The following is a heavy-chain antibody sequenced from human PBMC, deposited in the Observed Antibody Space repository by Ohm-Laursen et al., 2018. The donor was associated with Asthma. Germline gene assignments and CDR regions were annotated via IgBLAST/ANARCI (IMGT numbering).Heavy chain of an antibody. D-gene: IGHD3-22*01. J-gene: IGHJ4*02. V-gene: IGHV3-30*19. CDR2: ISYDGSNK. CDR1: GFTFSSYG. Sequence: SLRLSCAAPGFTFSSYGMHWVRQAPGKGLEWVAVISYDGSNKYYADSVKGRITISRDNSKNTLYLQMNSLRAEDTAVYYCARGSYYDIQEKYYFDYWGQGTLVTVSS. CDR3: ARGSYYDIQEKYYFDY.